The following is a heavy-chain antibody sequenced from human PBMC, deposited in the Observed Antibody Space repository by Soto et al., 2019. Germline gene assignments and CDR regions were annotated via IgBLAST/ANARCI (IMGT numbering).Heavy chain of an antibody. CDR1: GFTFSDHY. CDR2: TRNKANSYTT. J-gene: IGHJ4*02. Sequence: EVQLVESGGGLVQPGGSLRLSCAASGFTFSDHYMDWVRQAPGKGLEWVGRTRNKANSYTTEYAASVKGRFTISSYDSKNSLYVQMLCLKPEDTAVYYCARVKGGYYDSDDDYWGQGTLVTVSS. V-gene: IGHV3-72*01. CDR3: ARVKGGYYDSDDDY. D-gene: IGHD3-22*01.